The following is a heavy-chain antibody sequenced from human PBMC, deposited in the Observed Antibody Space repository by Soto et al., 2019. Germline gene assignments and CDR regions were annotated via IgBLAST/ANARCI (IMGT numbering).Heavy chain of an antibody. CDR1: GVSSSRLI. Sequence: SETLPLTYDVAGVSSSRLIWTWIRQTPGKGLQWIGQINHSGSTYYNPSLKSRVTISVDRSKNRFSLNLNSVTAADTAVYYCARAKLPITMTYLNWFDPWGQGTLVTVS. D-gene: IGHD3-22*01. CDR3: ARAKLPITMTYLNWFDP. J-gene: IGHJ5*02. V-gene: IGHV4-34*01. CDR2: INHSGST.